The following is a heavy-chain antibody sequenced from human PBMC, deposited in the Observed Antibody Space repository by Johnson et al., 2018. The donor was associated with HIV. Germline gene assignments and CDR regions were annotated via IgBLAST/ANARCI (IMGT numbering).Heavy chain of an antibody. Sequence: QVQLVESGGGVVQPGGSLRLSCAASGFTFSSYGMHWVRQAPGKGLEWVAFIRFDGSNKYYVDSVKGRFTISRDDSKNTMFLQMNSLKADDTAVYFCATDQVGRSYGGKSQIWGQGTMVIVSS. D-gene: IGHD3-10*01. J-gene: IGHJ3*02. CDR1: GFTFSSYG. V-gene: IGHV3-30*02. CDR2: IRFDGSNK. CDR3: ATDQVGRSYGGKSQI.